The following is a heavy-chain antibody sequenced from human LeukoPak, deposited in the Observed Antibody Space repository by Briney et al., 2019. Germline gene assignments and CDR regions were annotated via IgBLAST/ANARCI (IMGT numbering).Heavy chain of an antibody. CDR2: VNTDGSHT. CDR3: ARGDLTFWGFPH. Sequence: GGSLRLSCAASGFTFSSYWMHWVRQAPGKGLMWVSRVNTDGSHTNYADSVKGRFTISRDNAKNALYLQMNSLRAEDTAIYYCARGDLTFWGFPHWGQGALVIVSS. D-gene: IGHD7-27*01. V-gene: IGHV3-74*01. J-gene: IGHJ4*02. CDR1: GFTFSSYW.